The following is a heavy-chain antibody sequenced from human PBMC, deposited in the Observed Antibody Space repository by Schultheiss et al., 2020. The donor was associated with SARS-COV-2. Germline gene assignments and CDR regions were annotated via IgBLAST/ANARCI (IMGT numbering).Heavy chain of an antibody. CDR3: ARDHNYYGSGSYDY. CDR2: IYYSGST. J-gene: IGHJ4*02. V-gene: IGHV4-59*01. CDR1: GGSISSYY. D-gene: IGHD3-10*01. Sequence: SETLSLTCTVSGGSISSYYWSWIRQPPGKGLEWIGYIYYSGSTNYNPSLKSRVTISVDTSKNQFSLKLSSVTAEDTAVYYCARDHNYYGSGSYDYWGQGTLVTVSS.